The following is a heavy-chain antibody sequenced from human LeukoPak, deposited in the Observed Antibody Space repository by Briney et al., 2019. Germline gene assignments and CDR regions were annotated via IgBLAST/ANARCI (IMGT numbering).Heavy chain of an antibody. V-gene: IGHV3-74*03. Sequence: GGSLRLSCAASGFTFSAYWMYWVRQAPGQGLEYVSRIKFDGNVITYAHSAEGRFTIARDNARNIVSLQMSSLRAEDTAVYYCARGIAPEESVAIDYWGQGTLVTVSS. D-gene: IGHD2-15*01. CDR1: GFTFSAYW. CDR2: IKFDGNVI. CDR3: ARGIAPEESVAIDY. J-gene: IGHJ4*02.